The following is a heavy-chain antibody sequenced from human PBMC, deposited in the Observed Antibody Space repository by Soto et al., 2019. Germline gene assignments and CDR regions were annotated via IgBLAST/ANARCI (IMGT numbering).Heavy chain of an antibody. CDR1: GGSFSGYY. CDR3: ARDLSYYGSGSYIPRRGSGPLDP. Sequence: SETLSLTCAVYGGSFSGYYWSWIRQPPGKGLEWIGEINHSGSTNYNPSLKSRVTISVDTSKNQFPLKLSSVTAADTAVYYCARDLSYYGSGSYIPRRGSGPLDPWGQGTLVTVSS. V-gene: IGHV4-34*01. CDR2: INHSGST. J-gene: IGHJ5*02. D-gene: IGHD3-10*01.